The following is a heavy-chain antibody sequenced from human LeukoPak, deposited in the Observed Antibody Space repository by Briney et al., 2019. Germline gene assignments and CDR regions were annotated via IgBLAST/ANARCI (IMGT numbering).Heavy chain of an antibody. V-gene: IGHV4-61*02. CDR2: IYTRDST. CDR1: GGSIGSATGTYY. CDR3: AREIVGLTRPFDY. J-gene: IGHJ4*02. Sequence: SETLSLTCTVSGGSIGSATGTYYWSWIRQPAGKGLEWIGRIYTRDSTYYNPSLKSRVAISLDTSKNQFSLNLNSVTAADTAVYYCAREIVGLTRPFDYWGQGTLVTVSS. D-gene: IGHD1-26*01.